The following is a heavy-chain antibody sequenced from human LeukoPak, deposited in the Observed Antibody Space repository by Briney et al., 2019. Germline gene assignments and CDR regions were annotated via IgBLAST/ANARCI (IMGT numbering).Heavy chain of an antibody. CDR2: IYYSGSP. D-gene: IGHD2-21*02. V-gene: IGHV4-39*07. J-gene: IGHJ3*02. CDR3: ARSPAYAYCGGDCQGAFDI. Sequence: SETLSLTCAVYGGSISSSSYYWGWIRQPPGKGLEWIGSIYYSGSPYYNPSLKSRVTISVDTSKSRFSLKLSSVTAADTAVYYCARSPAYAYCGGDCQGAFDIWGQGTMVTVSS. CDR1: GGSISSSSYY.